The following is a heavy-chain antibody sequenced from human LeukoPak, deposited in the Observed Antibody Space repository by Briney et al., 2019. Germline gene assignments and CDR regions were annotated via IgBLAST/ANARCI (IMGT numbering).Heavy chain of an antibody. D-gene: IGHD2-15*01. CDR1: GSTFSSYE. Sequence: GGSLRLSCAASGSTFSSYEMNWVRQAPGKGLEWVSYISSSGSTIYYADSVKGRFTISRDDAKNSLYLQMNSLRAEDTAVYYCARSPVEAATWRLWFDPWGQGTLVTVSS. CDR2: ISSSGSTI. J-gene: IGHJ5*02. V-gene: IGHV3-48*03. CDR3: ARSPVEAATWRLWFDP.